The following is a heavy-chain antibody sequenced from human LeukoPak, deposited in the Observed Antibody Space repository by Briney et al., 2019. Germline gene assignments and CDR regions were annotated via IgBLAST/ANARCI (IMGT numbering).Heavy chain of an antibody. CDR1: GGSISSSTYY. V-gene: IGHV4-39*07. D-gene: IGHD4-23*01. J-gene: IGHJ4*02. Sequence: SETLSLTCTVSGGSISSSTYYWGWIRQPPGKGLEWIGNIYHSGTTYYNPSLKSRVTLSLDTSKNQFSLKLSSVTAADTAVCYCARVAVVNQVDYWGQGSLAIVSS. CDR2: IYHSGTT. CDR3: ARVAVVNQVDY.